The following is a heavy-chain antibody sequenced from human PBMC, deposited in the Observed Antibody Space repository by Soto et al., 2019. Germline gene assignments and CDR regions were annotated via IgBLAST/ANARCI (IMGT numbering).Heavy chain of an antibody. CDR1: GGSISSGGYY. CDR3: AASCVACGGFNYYGMDV. V-gene: IGHV4-31*03. J-gene: IGHJ6*02. Sequence: KPSETLSLTCTVSGGSISSGGYYWSWIRQHPGKGLEWIGYIYYSGSTYYNPSLKSRVTISVDTSKNQFSLKLSSVTAADTAVYYCAASCVACGGFNYYGMDVWGQGTTVTVSS. D-gene: IGHD5-12*01. CDR2: IYYSGST.